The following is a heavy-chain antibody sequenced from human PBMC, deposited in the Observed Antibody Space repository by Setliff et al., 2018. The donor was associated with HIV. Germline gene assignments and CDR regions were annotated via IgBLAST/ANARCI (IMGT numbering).Heavy chain of an antibody. V-gene: IGHV3-7*01. J-gene: IGHJ1*01. Sequence: PGGSLRLSCAVSGCTFRSGWMSWLRQAPGKGLEWVAKISPDGSERYSVDSVKGRFTVSRDNAKTSLYLQMNSLRVEDTALYYCAKDGSGWSQHWGQGTLVTVSS. CDR2: ISPDGSER. CDR3: AKDGSGWSQH. CDR1: GCTFRSGW. D-gene: IGHD6-19*01.